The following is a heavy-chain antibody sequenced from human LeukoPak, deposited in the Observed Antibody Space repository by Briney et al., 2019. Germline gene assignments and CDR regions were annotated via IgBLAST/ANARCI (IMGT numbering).Heavy chain of an antibody. D-gene: IGHD3-10*01. CDR2: IKQDGSEK. CDR3: ARQAGVRRVNRNRWFDP. V-gene: IGHV3-7*01. CDR1: GFTFSSYW. Sequence: PGGSLRLSCVASGFTFSSYWMSWVRQAPGKGLEWVANIKQDGSEKYYVDSVKGRFTISRDNAKNSLYLQMNSLRAEDTAVYYCARQAGVRRVNRNRWFDPWGQGTLVTVSS. J-gene: IGHJ5*02.